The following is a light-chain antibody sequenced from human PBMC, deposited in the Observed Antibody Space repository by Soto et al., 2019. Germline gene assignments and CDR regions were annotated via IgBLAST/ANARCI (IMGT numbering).Light chain of an antibody. V-gene: IGKV3-20*01. CDR2: GTS. Sequence: EIALTQSPGTVSLSPGERATLSCRTSQSVSSVYVAWYQHKAGQAPRLLIYGTSSRASGIPGRFSGSGSGTDFTLTINRLETDDFAVYYCQQPFTFGPGAKVDI. J-gene: IGKJ3*01. CDR3: QQPFT. CDR1: QSVSSVY.